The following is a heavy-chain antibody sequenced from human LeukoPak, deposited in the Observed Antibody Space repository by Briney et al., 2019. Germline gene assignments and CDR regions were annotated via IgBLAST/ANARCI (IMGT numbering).Heavy chain of an antibody. J-gene: IGHJ6*04. CDR2: IYHSGST. V-gene: IGHV4-4*02. CDR3: ARVRIAAAGTSPDYYYGMDV. CDR1: GGSISSSNW. D-gene: IGHD6-13*01. Sequence: SETLSLTCAVSGGSISSSNWWSWVRQPPGKGLEWIGEIYHSGSTNYNPSLKSRVTISVDKSKNQFSLKLSSVTAADTAVYYCARVRIAAAGTSPDYYYGMDVWGKGTTVTVSS.